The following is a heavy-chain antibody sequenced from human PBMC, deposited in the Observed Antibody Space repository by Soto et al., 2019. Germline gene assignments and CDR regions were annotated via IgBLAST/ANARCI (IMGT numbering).Heavy chain of an antibody. V-gene: IGHV1-69*01. J-gene: IGHJ5*02. Sequence: QVQLVQSGAEVKKPGSSVKVSCKASGGTFSSYAISWVRQAPGQGLEWMGGIIPIFGTANYAQKFQGRVTITADQSTSTAYMELSSLRSEDTAVYYCASIGEYQLLYGNWSDPWGQGTLVTVSS. D-gene: IGHD2-2*02. CDR2: IIPIFGTA. CDR1: GGTFSSYA. CDR3: ASIGEYQLLYGNWSDP.